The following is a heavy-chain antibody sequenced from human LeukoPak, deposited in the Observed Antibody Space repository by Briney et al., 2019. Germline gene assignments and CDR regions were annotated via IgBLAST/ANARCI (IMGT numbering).Heavy chain of an antibody. CDR3: ARRVVPATMDV. V-gene: IGHV3-23*01. D-gene: IGHD2-2*01. CDR1: GFTFTSYA. Sequence: PGGSLRLSCAASGFTFTSYAMSWVRQAPGKGLEWVSAISGSAGSTYYAASMKGRFTISRDNSKNTLYLQMNSLRAEDTAVYYCARRVVPATMDVWGKGTTVTVSS. J-gene: IGHJ6*04. CDR2: ISGSAGST.